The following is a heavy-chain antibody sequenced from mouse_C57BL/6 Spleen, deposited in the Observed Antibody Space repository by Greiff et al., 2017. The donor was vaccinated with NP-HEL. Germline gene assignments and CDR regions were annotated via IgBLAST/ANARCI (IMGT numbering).Heavy chain of an antibody. D-gene: IGHD1-1*01. CDR3: ARQGITTVVAPYAMDY. V-gene: IGHV5-15*01. CDR1: GFTFSDYG. J-gene: IGHJ4*01. CDR2: ISNLAYSI. Sequence: EVQRVESGGGLVQPGGSLKLSCAASGFTFSDYGMAWVRQAPRKGPEWVAFISNLAYSIYYADTVTGRFTISRENAKNTLYLEMSSLRSEDTAMYYCARQGITTVVAPYAMDYWGQGTSVTVSS.